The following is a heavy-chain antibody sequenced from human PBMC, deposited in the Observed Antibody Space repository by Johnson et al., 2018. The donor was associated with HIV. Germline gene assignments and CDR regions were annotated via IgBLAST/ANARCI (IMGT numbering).Heavy chain of an antibody. J-gene: IGHJ3*02. D-gene: IGHD3-22*01. Sequence: QVQLVESGGGVVQPGGSLRLSCAASGFTFSSYGMHWVRQAPGKGLEWVAFIRYDGSNKYYADSVQGRFTISRDNSKNTLYLQMNSLRAEDTAVYYCAATYYYDSSGSRYPFDIWGQGTMVTVSS. V-gene: IGHV3-30*02. CDR3: AATYYYDSSGSRYPFDI. CDR1: GFTFSSYG. CDR2: IRYDGSNK.